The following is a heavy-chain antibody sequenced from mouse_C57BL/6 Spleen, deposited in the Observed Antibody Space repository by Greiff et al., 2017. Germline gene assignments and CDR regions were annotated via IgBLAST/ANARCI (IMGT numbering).Heavy chain of an antibody. CDR2: IDPSDSET. Sequence: VQLQQPGAELVRPGSSVKLSCKASGYTFTSYWMHWVKQRPIQGLEWIGNIDPSDSETHYNQKFKDKATLTVDKSSSTAYMQLSSLTSEDSAVYYCARSRTAQATGYFDYWGQGTTLTVSS. D-gene: IGHD3-2*02. J-gene: IGHJ2*01. CDR1: GYTFTSYW. V-gene: IGHV1-52*01. CDR3: ARSRTAQATGYFDY.